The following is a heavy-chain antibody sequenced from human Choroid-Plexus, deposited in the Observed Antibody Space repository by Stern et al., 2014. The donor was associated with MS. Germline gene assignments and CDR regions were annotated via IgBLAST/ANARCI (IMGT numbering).Heavy chain of an antibody. CDR3: AKDRHYLTYFIDH. D-gene: IGHD2/OR15-2a*01. CDR2: VLYDGSNK. CDR1: GFTFGSCA. Sequence: QVQLVESGGGVVQPGRPLRLSCVASGFTFGSCAMHWVRQAPGKGLEWVAGVLYDGSNKYYADSVKGRFPISRDNSQNTLYMQVSSLIPDDTAVYYCAKDRHYLTYFIDHWGQGSLVTVSS. V-gene: IGHV3-30*18. J-gene: IGHJ5*02.